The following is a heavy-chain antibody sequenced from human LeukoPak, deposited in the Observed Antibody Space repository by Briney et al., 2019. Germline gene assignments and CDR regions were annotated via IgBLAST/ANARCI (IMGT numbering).Heavy chain of an antibody. CDR3: TKDRRYYYADNHSEMDEHDY. D-gene: IGHD4-23*01. J-gene: IGHJ4*02. Sequence: PAGGSLRLSCAASGFTFSRFRMHWVRQAPDQGLEWVAFILYDGTKKYYADSVKGRFTISTDNSRNTLSLQMSSLRVEDTAFYYCTKDRRYYYADNHSEMDEHDYWGQGTLVTVSS. V-gene: IGHV3-30*02. CDR1: GFTFSRFR. CDR2: ILYDGTKK.